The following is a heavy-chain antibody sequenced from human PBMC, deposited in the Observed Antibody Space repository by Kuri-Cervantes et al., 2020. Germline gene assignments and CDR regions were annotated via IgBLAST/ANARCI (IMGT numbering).Heavy chain of an antibody. D-gene: IGHD4-17*01. V-gene: IGHV6-1*01. CDR3: ARDSTVTTWVYYYGMDV. Sequence: SETLSLTCAISGASVSSNSAAWNWIRQSPSRGLEWLGRTYCRSKWYNDYAVSVKSRITINPDTSKNQFSLQLNSVTPEDTAVYYCARDSTVTTWVYYYGMDVWGQGTTVTVSS. CDR1: GASVSSNSAA. CDR2: TYCRSKWYN. J-gene: IGHJ6*02.